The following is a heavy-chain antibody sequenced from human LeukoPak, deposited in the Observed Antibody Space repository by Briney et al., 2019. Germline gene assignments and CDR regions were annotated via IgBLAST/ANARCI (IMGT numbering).Heavy chain of an antibody. CDR1: GYTFTNYF. V-gene: IGHV1-46*01. Sequence: ASVKVSCKASGYTFTNYFMHWVRQAPGQGLEWMGVINPSGGSTSYAQKFQGRVTMTRDTSTSTDYMELSSLRSEDTAVYYCARSVVGATGGGDYFDYWGQGTLVTVSS. CDR2: INPSGGST. J-gene: IGHJ4*02. D-gene: IGHD1-26*01. CDR3: ARSVVGATGGGDYFDY.